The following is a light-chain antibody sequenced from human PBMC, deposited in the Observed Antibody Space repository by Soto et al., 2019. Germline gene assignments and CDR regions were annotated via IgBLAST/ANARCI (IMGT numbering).Light chain of an antibody. J-gene: IGLJ1*01. CDR3: QSYDTSLSGYYV. CDR1: SSNIGADYD. V-gene: IGLV1-40*01. CDR2: GNS. Sequence: QSVLTQPPSVSGAPGQTVTISCTGSSSNIGADYDVHWYQQLPGTAPKLLISGNSNRPSGVPDRFSGSKSGTSASLAITGLQAEDEADYYCQSYDTSLSGYYVFGTGTKLTVL.